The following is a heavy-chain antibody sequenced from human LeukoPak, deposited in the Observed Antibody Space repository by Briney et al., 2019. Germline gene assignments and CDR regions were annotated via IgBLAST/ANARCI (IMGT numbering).Heavy chain of an antibody. CDR1: GFTFSNYN. V-gene: IGHV3-66*01. CDR3: ARDTLGEGEDANYAVYYFDY. J-gene: IGHJ4*02. D-gene: IGHD4/OR15-4a*01. CDR2: IYSGGRA. Sequence: PGGSLRLSCAASGFTFSNYNMNWVRQAPGAGLEWVAVIYSGGRADYADSVKGRFTISRDNSRSMLYLQMKSLRADDTAVYYCARDTLGEGEDANYAVYYFDYWGQGTVVTVSS.